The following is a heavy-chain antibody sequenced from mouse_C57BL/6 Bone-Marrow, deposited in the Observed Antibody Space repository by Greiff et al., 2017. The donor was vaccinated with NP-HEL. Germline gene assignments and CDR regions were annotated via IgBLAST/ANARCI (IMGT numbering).Heavy chain of an antibody. CDR3: ASRDDYYGSSWAWFAY. D-gene: IGHD1-1*01. CDR1: GYTFTSYG. CDR2: IYPRSGNT. J-gene: IGHJ3*01. Sequence: QVQLKESGAELARPGASVKLSCKASGYTFTSYGISWVKQRTGQGLEWIGEIYPRSGNTYYNEKFKGKATLTADKSSSTAYMELRSLTSEDSAVYFCASRDDYYGSSWAWFAYWGQGTLVTVSA. V-gene: IGHV1-81*01.